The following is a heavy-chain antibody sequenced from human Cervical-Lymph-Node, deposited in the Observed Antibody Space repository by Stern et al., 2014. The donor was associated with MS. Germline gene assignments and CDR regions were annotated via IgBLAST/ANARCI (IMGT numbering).Heavy chain of an antibody. V-gene: IGHV1-58*01. CDR2: IVVGSGNT. CDR3: AADVPFTYYYDSSGYYLRDY. J-gene: IGHJ4*02. CDR1: GFTFTSSA. Sequence: QMQLVQSGPEVKKPGTSVKVSCKASGFTFTSSAVQWVRQARGQRLEWIGWIVVGSGNTNYAQKFQERVTITRDMSTSTAYMELSSLRSEDTAVYYCAADVPFTYYYDSSGYYLRDYWGQGTLVTVSS. D-gene: IGHD3-22*01.